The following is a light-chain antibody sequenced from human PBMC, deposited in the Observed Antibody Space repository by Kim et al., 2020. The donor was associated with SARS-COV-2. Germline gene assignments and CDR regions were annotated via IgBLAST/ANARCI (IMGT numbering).Light chain of an antibody. V-gene: IGKV1-33*01. Sequence: SASVGDRVTITCQASQDISNYLNWYQQKPGKAPKLLIYDASNLETGVPSRFSGSGSGTDFTFNISSLQPEDIATYYCQQYDNLPYSFGQGTKLEI. J-gene: IGKJ2*03. CDR2: DAS. CDR1: QDISNY. CDR3: QQYDNLPYS.